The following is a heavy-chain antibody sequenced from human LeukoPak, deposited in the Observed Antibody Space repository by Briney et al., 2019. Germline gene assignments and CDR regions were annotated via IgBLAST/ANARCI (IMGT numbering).Heavy chain of an antibody. CDR1: GFTFSSYG. CDR2: ITGSGGST. D-gene: IGHD4-17*01. CDR3: ARRRTTVTTSLDY. Sequence: GGSLRLSCAASGFTFSSYGMSWVRQAPGKGLEWVSAITGSGGSTYYADSVKGRFTISRDNSKSTLFLQMNSLRAEDTAVYYCARRRTTVTTSLDYWGQGTLVTVSS. J-gene: IGHJ4*02. V-gene: IGHV3-23*01.